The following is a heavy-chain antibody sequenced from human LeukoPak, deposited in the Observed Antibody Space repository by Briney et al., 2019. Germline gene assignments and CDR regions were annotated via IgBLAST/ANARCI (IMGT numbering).Heavy chain of an antibody. CDR2: ISGSGRYI. CDR3: ARRLNSGDYGSDY. Sequence: PGGSLRLSCAASGFTFSSYSMSWVRQAPGKGVEWVSTISGSGRYIYFADSVRGGFTISRDNAKKSVYMQMNSLRAEDTAVYYCARRLNSGDYGSDYWGQGTLVTVSS. CDR1: GFTFSSYS. J-gene: IGHJ4*02. D-gene: IGHD4-17*01. V-gene: IGHV3-21*01.